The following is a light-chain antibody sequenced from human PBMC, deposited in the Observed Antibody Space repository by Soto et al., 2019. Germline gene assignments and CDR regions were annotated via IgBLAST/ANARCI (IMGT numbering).Light chain of an antibody. J-gene: IGKJ1*01. Sequence: EIVLTQSPGTLSLSPGERATLSCRASQSISGTFLAWYQHKPGQAPRVLIYGASRRATGIPDRFSGSGSGTDFALTISRLEPEDFALYSSQQYDSGWTFGQGTKEE. CDR3: QQYDSGWT. CDR1: QSISGTF. V-gene: IGKV3-20*01. CDR2: GAS.